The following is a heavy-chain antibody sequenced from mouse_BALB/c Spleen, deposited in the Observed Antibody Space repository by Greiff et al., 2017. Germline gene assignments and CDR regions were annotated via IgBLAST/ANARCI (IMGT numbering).Heavy chain of an antibody. CDR3: ASLTGNAMDY. J-gene: IGHJ4*01. D-gene: IGHD4-1*01. Sequence: VKLVESGPGLVAPSQSLSITCTVSGFSLTSYGVHWVRQPPGKGLEWLGVIWAGGSTNYNSALMSRLSISKDNSKSQVFLKMNSLQTDATAMYYCASLTGNAMDYWGQGTSVTVSS. V-gene: IGHV2-9*02. CDR1: GFSLTSYG. CDR2: IWAGGST.